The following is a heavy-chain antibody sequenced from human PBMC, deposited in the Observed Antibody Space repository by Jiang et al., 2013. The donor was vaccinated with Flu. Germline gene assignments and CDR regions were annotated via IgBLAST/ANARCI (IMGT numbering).Heavy chain of an antibody. V-gene: IGHV7-4-1*02. J-gene: IGHJ4*02. CDR2: INTNSGNP. CDR1: GYTLTTYA. CDR3: ARGGRAGSSGWYDYFEY. D-gene: IGHD6-19*01. Sequence: GYTLTTYAMNWVRQAPGQGLEWMGWINTNSGNPTYAQGFTGQFVFSLDTSVSTAYLQISSLKAEDTAVYYCARGGRAGSSGWYDYFEYWGQGTLVTVSS.